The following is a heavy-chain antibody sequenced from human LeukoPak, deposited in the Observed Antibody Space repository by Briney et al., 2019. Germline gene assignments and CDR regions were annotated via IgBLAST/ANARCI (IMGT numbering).Heavy chain of an antibody. CDR3: AKGFTYSSSWNPRGDYFDY. CDR1: GFTFSSYA. V-gene: IGHV3-23*01. CDR2: IIGSGGST. J-gene: IGHJ4*02. D-gene: IGHD6-13*01. Sequence: GSLRLSCAASGFTFSSYAMSWVRQAPGKGLEWVSAIIGSGGSTYYADSVKGRFTISRDNSKNTLYLQMNSLRAEDTAVYYCAKGFTYSSSWNPRGDYFDYWGQGTLVTVSS.